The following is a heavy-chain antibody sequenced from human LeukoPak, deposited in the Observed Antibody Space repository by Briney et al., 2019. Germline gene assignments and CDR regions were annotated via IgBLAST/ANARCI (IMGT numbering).Heavy chain of an antibody. CDR3: ASIKRKSGSYVFDY. D-gene: IGHD1-26*01. Sequence: SVKVSCKASGGTFSSYAMSWVRQAPGQGLEWMGGIIPIFGTANYAQKFQGRVTISTDESTSTAYMELSSLRSEDTAVYYCASIKRKSGSYVFDYWGQGTLVTVSS. CDR1: GGTFSSYA. V-gene: IGHV1-69*05. CDR2: IIPIFGTA. J-gene: IGHJ4*02.